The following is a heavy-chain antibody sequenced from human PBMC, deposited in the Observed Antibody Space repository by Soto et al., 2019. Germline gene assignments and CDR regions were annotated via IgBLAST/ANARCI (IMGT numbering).Heavy chain of an antibody. Sequence: SETLSLTCTVSGGSISSGDYYWSWIRQPPGKGLEWIGYIYYSGSTNYNPSLKSRVTISVDTSKNQFSLKLSSVTAADTAVYYCARGGYYYGSGRRNMDVWGQGTTVTVSS. V-gene: IGHV4-61*08. CDR3: ARGGYYYGSGRRNMDV. CDR1: GGSISSGDYY. D-gene: IGHD3-10*01. J-gene: IGHJ6*02. CDR2: IYYSGST.